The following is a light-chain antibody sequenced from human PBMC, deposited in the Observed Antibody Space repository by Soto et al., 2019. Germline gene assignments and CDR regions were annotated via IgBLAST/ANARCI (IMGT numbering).Light chain of an antibody. V-gene: IGKV1-5*01. J-gene: IGKJ1*01. CDR2: DAS. CDR3: QQYNAYST. Sequence: QRTQSHSPLSASVGDRVTITCRASQSISSWLAWYQQKPGKAPKLLIYDASSLESGVPSRFSGSGSGTEFTLTISSLQPDDFATYYCQQYNAYSTFGQGTKVDNK. CDR1: QSISSW.